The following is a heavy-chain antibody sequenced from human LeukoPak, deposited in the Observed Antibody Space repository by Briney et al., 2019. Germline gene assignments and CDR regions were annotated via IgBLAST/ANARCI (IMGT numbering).Heavy chain of an antibody. V-gene: IGHV1-8*03. Sequence: ASVKVSCKASGYTFTSYDINWVRQATGQGLEWMGWMNPNSGNTNYAQKFQERVTITRDMSTSTAYMELSSLRSEDTAVYYCAADVDTAMKYYFDYWGQGTLVTVSS. D-gene: IGHD5-18*01. CDR3: AADVDTAMKYYFDY. CDR2: MNPNSGNT. CDR1: GYTFTSYD. J-gene: IGHJ4*02.